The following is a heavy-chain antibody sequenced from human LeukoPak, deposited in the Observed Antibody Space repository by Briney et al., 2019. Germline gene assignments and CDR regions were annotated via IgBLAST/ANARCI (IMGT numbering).Heavy chain of an antibody. CDR2: ISGSGGST. D-gene: IGHD3/OR15-3a*01. CDR3: AKDGTGLYYFDY. CDR1: GFTFSSYA. V-gene: IGHV3-23*01. Sequence: PGGSLLLSCAASGFTFSSYAMSWVRQAPGKGLEWVSAISGSGGSTYYADSVKGRFTISRDNSKNTLYLQMNSLRAEDTAVYYCAKDGTGLYYFDYWGQGTLVTVSS. J-gene: IGHJ4*02.